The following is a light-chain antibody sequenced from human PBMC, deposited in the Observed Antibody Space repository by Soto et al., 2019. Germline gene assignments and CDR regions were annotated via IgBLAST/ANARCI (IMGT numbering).Light chain of an antibody. J-gene: IGKJ1*01. CDR2: AAS. Sequence: DIQMTQSPSSLSASVGDRVTISCRASQSISSYLNWYQQKPGKAPRLLIYAASNLQSGVPSRFKGSESETDFTLTISSLQPEDSATYSCQQSYTFGQGTKVEIQ. V-gene: IGKV1-39*01. CDR1: QSISSY. CDR3: QQSYT.